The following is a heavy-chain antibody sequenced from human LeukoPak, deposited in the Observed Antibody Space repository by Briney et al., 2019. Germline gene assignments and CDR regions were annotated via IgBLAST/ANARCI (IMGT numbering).Heavy chain of an antibody. CDR1: GGSISSYY. J-gene: IGHJ6*03. V-gene: IGHV4-4*07. Sequence: SETLSLTCTVSGGSISSYYWSWIRQPAGKGLEWIGRIYTSGSTNYNPSLKSRVTISVDTSKNQFSLKLSSVPAADPAVYYCARDLKTSFLPRYYMDVWGKGTTVPVSS. CDR2: IYTSGST. D-gene: IGHD1-7*01. CDR3: ARDLKTSFLPRYYMDV.